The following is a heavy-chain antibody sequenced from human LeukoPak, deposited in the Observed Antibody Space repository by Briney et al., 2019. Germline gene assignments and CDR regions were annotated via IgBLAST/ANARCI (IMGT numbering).Heavy chain of an antibody. V-gene: IGHV3-33*01. CDR3: AREPPHY. Sequence: GRSLRLSCVASGFTFSRYGMHWVRQAPGKGLEWVAIIWYDGSNKYYADSVKGRFTISRDTSKNSLYLQMNSLRAEDTAVYYCAREPPHYWGQGTLVTVPS. J-gene: IGHJ4*02. CDR2: IWYDGSNK. CDR1: GFTFSRYG.